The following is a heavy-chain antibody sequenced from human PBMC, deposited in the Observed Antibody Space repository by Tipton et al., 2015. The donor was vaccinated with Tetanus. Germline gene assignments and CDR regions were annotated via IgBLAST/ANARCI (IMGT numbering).Heavy chain of an antibody. CDR1: GGSISSYY. J-gene: IGHJ4*02. CDR2: IYYSGST. Sequence: GLEKPSETLSLTCTVSGGSISSYYWSWIRQPPGKGLEWIGYIYYSGSTNYNPSLKSRVTISVDTAKNQFSLKLSSVTAADAAVYYCARTDSSSWYGYDYWGQGTLVTVSS. D-gene: IGHD6-13*01. V-gene: IGHV4-59*01. CDR3: ARTDSSSWYGYDY.